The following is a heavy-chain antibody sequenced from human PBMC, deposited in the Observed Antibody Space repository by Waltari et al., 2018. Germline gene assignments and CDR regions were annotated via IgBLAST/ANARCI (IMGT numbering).Heavy chain of an antibody. J-gene: IGHJ6*02. CDR2: ISGSGGST. Sequence: EVQLLESGGGLVQPGGSLRLSCAASGFTFSSYAMSWVRQAPGTGLEWVSAISGSGGSTYYADSVKGRFTISRDNSKNTLYLQMNSLRAEDTAVYYCAKVYSSGWYAGAYYYYGMDVWGQGTTVTVSS. D-gene: IGHD6-19*01. V-gene: IGHV3-23*01. CDR3: AKVYSSGWYAGAYYYYGMDV. CDR1: GFTFSSYA.